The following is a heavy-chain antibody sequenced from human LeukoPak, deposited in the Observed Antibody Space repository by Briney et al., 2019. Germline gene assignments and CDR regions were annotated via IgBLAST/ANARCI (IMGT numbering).Heavy chain of an antibody. D-gene: IGHD6-13*01. V-gene: IGHV3-30*02. CDR2: IRYDGSNK. Sequence: GGSLRLSCAASGFTFSSYGMHWVRQAPGKGLEWVAFIRYDGSNKYYADSVKGRFTISRDNSKNTLYLQMNSLRAEDTAVYYCAKDRGSSWYVTDYYYYMDVWGKGTTVTVSS. CDR3: AKDRGSSWYVTDYYYYMDV. J-gene: IGHJ6*03. CDR1: GFTFSSYG.